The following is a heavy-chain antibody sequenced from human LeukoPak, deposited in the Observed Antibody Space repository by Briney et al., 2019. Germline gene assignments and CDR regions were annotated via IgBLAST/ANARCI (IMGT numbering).Heavy chain of an antibody. CDR1: GFTFSSYA. CDR3: AREGMDSSGYYQYYFDY. J-gene: IGHJ4*02. CDR2: ISYDGSNK. D-gene: IGHD3-22*01. V-gene: IGHV3-30-3*01. Sequence: GGSLRLSCAASGFTFSSYAMHWVRQAPGKGLEWVAVISYDGSNKYYADSVKGRFTISRDNSKNTLYLQMNSLRAEDTAVYYCAREGMDSSGYYQYYFDYWGQGTLVTVSS.